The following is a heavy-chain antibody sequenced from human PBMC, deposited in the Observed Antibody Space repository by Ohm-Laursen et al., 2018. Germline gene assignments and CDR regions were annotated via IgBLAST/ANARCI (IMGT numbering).Heavy chain of an antibody. CDR1: GFTFSSYW. CDR2: INSDGSST. Sequence: SLRLSCTASGFTFSSYWMHWVRQAPGEGLVWVSRINSDGSSTSYADSVKGRFTISRDDAKNTLYLQMNSLRAEDTAVYYCARASTALGYCSSTRCYFGLGLDCWGQGTLVTVSS. J-gene: IGHJ4*02. CDR3: ARASTALGYCSSTRCYFGLGLDC. V-gene: IGHV3-74*01. D-gene: IGHD2-2*01.